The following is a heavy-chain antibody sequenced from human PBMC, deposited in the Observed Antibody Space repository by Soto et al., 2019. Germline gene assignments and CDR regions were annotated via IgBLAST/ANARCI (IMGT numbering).Heavy chain of an antibody. CDR1: GYSFTSYW. Sequence: EVQLVQSGAEVKKPGESLKISCKGSGYSFTSYWIGWVRQMPGKGLEWMGIIYPGDSDTRYSPSFQGQVTISADKSISTAYLQWGSLKASDTAMYYCARLDVDIVATISPFDYWGQGTLVTVSS. CDR3: ARLDVDIVATISPFDY. CDR2: IYPGDSDT. J-gene: IGHJ4*02. D-gene: IGHD5-12*01. V-gene: IGHV5-51*03.